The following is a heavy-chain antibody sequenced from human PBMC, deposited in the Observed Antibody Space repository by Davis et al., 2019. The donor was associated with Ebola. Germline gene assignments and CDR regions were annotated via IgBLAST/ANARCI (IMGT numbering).Heavy chain of an antibody. Sequence: SETLSLTCAVSGGSISSSNWWSWVRQPPGKGLEWIGEIYHSGSTNYNPSLKSRVTISVDKSKNQFSLKLSSVTAADTAVYFCARGYDFYGYYYDMDVWGQGTTVTVSS. CDR2: IYHSGST. J-gene: IGHJ6*02. D-gene: IGHD3-3*01. CDR1: GGSISSSNW. V-gene: IGHV4-4*02. CDR3: ARGYDFYGYYYDMDV.